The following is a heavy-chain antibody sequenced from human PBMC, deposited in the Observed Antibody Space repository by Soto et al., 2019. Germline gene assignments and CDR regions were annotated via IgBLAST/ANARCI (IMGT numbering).Heavy chain of an antibody. CDR3: ARDLKVSAHWNYGSV. V-gene: IGHV1-69*01. CDR2: IIPIFGTA. D-gene: IGHD1-7*01. CDR1: GGTFSSYA. J-gene: IGHJ4*02. Sequence: QVQLVQSGAEVKKPGSSVKVSCKASGGTFSSYAISWVRQAPGQGLEWMGGIIPIFGTANYAQKFQGRVTITADESTSTAYRELRSLRSEDTAVYYCARDLKVSAHWNYGSVWGQGTLVTVSS.